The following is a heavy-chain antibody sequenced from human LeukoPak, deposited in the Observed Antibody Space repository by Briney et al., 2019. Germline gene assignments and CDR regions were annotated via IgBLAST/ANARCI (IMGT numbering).Heavy chain of an antibody. CDR1: GFTVSSNY. Sequence: GGSLRLSCAASGFTVSSNYMSWVRQAPGRGLEWVSVLYSGGSTYYADSVKGRFTISRDNSKNTLYLQMNSLRAEDTAVYYCASGARRTSCLDYWGQGTLVTVSS. D-gene: IGHD2-2*01. V-gene: IGHV3-53*01. CDR3: ASGARRTSCLDY. J-gene: IGHJ4*02. CDR2: LYSGGST.